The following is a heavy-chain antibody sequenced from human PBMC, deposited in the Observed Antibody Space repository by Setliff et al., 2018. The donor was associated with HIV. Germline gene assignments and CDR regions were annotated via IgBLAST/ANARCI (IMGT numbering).Heavy chain of an antibody. V-gene: IGHV1-46*02. D-gene: IGHD6-19*01. Sequence: ASVKVSCKTSGYTFNDYGITWVRQAPGQGLGWMGIIIPYGDSANYAQKFQGRVTLTMDTSTSSVYMQLSSLKSEDTAIYYCARSLGYSSGWSPFDYWGQGTLVTVSS. CDR3: ARSLGYSSGWSPFDY. CDR2: IIPYGDSA. J-gene: IGHJ4*02. CDR1: GYTFNDYG.